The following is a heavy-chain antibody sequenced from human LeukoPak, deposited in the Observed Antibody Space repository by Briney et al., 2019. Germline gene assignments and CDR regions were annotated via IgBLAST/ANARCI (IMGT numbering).Heavy chain of an antibody. V-gene: IGHV3-23*01. D-gene: IGHD2-2*01. CDR2: ISGSGGSI. CDR3: ANLPAATPWDY. Sequence: GGSLRLSCAASGFTFSSYAMSWVRQAPGKGLEWVSAISGSGGSIYYADSVKGRFTISRDNSKNTLYLQMNSLRAEDTAVYYCANLPAATPWDYWGQGTLVTVSS. CDR1: GFTFSSYA. J-gene: IGHJ4*02.